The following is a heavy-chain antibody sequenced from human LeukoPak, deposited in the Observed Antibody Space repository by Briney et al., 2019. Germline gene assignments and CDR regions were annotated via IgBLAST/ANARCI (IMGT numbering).Heavy chain of an antibody. Sequence: GESLKISCKGSGYSFTTYWISWVRQMPGKGLEWMGRIDPSDSYTNYSPSFQGHVTISADKSFSTAYLQWTSLKASDTAMYYCARFSVGGTYYPNYWGQGTLVSVSS. V-gene: IGHV5-10-1*01. CDR1: GYSFTTYW. CDR2: IDPSDSYT. D-gene: IGHD1-26*01. CDR3: ARFSVGGTYYPNY. J-gene: IGHJ4*02.